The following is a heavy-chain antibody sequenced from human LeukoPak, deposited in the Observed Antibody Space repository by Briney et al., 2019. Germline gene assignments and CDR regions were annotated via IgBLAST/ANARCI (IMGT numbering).Heavy chain of an antibody. CDR1: GGSFSGYY. CDR2: INHSGST. D-gene: IGHD3-9*01. Sequence: SETLSLTCAVYGGSFSGYYWCWIRQPPGKGLEWIGEINHSGSTNYNPSLKSRVTISVDTSKNQFSLKLSSVTAADTAVYYCASLNYDILTGYYTGWFDPWGQGTLVTVSS. J-gene: IGHJ5*02. V-gene: IGHV4-34*01. CDR3: ASLNYDILTGYYTGWFDP.